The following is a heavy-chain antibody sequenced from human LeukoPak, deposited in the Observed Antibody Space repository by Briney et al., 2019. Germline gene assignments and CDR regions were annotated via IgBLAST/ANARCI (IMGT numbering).Heavy chain of an antibody. J-gene: IGHJ4*02. D-gene: IGHD5-18*01. CDR2: IKTETDGGTT. CDR3: TTPQLWLRGALGY. Sequence: MAGGSLRLSCVGSGFIFSNVWMSWVRQAPGKGLEWVGRIKTETDGGTTDYAAPVKGRFTISRDDSKNTLYLQMDSLKTEDTAVYYCTTPQLWLRGALGYWGQGTLVTVTS. V-gene: IGHV3-15*01. CDR1: GFIFSNVW.